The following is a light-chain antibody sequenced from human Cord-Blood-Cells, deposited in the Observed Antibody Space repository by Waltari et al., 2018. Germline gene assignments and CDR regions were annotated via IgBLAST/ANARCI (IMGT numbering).Light chain of an antibody. J-gene: IGLJ1*01. CDR1: SSDVGGYNY. V-gene: IGLV2-14*01. Sequence: QSALTQPASVSGSPGQSITISCTGTSSDVGGYNYVSWYQPHPGKAPKLMIYEVINRPAGVSNRFSGSKSVNTASLTISGLQAEDEADYYCSSYTSSSTYVFGTGTKVTVL. CDR2: EVI. CDR3: SSYTSSSTYV.